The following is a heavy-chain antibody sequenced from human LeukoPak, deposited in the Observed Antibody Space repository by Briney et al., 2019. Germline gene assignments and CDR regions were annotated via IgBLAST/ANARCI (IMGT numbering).Heavy chain of an antibody. V-gene: IGHV4-39*07. J-gene: IGHJ3*02. CDR1: GGSISSSSYY. CDR2: IYYSGST. Sequence: SETLSLTCSVSGGSISSSSYYWGWIRQPPGKGLEWIGSIYYSGSTYYNPSLKSRVTISVDTSKNQFSLKLSSVTAADTAVYYCARDREMATITHAFDIWGQGTMVTVSS. D-gene: IGHD5-24*01. CDR3: ARDREMATITHAFDI.